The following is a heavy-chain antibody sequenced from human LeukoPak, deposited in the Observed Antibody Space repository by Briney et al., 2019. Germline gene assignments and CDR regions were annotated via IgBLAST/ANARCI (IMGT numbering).Heavy chain of an antibody. CDR1: GGTFSSYT. V-gene: IGHV1-69*02. Sequence: SVKVSCKASGGTFSSYTINWVRQAPGQGLEWMGRIIPILDIATYAQKFQGRVTITADTSTSTAYMDLSGLKSEDTAVYYCARRSRGSLSNSIAPVDDYWGQGTLVTVSS. D-gene: IGHD6-13*01. J-gene: IGHJ4*02. CDR2: IIPILDIA. CDR3: ARRSRGSLSNSIAPVDDY.